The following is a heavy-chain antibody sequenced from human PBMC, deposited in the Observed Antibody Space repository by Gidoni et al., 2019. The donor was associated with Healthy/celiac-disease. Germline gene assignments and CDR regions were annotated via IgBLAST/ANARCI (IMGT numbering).Heavy chain of an antibody. Sequence: EVQLVESGGGLVKPGRSLRLSCTASGFTFGDYAMSWFRQAPGKGLEWVGFIRSKAYGGTTEYAASVKGRFTISRDDSKSIAYLQMNSLKTEDTAVYYCTREWLQMSLGAFDIWGQGTMVTVSS. V-gene: IGHV3-49*05. J-gene: IGHJ3*02. D-gene: IGHD5-12*01. CDR3: TREWLQMSLGAFDI. CDR2: IRSKAYGGTT. CDR1: GFTFGDYA.